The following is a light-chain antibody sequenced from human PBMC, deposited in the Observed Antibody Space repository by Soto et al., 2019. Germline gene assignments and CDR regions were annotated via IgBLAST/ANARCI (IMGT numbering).Light chain of an antibody. CDR1: QSVSNNY. CDR3: QQYGSSPWT. V-gene: IGKV3-20*01. Sequence: EIVLTQSPGTLSLSPGERATLSCRASQSVSNNYLAWYQQKPGQAPGLLIHGTSSRAAGIPDRFSGSRSGTDFTLNINRLEPEDLAVYYCQQYGSSPWTFGQGTKVEIK. CDR2: GTS. J-gene: IGKJ1*01.